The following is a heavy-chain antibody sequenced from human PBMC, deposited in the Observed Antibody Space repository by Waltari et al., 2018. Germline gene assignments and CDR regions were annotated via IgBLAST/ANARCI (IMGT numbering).Heavy chain of an antibody. CDR1: GFTLGGSA. D-gene: IGHD1-26*01. CDR3: TRETISGSYEEN. J-gene: IGHJ4*02. CDR2: IRRKENSYAT. Sequence: EVQLVESGGGLVQPGGSLNLSCAASGFTLGGSAVHWVRQASGKGLEWVGRIRRKENSYATAYAESVKGRFTVARDDSENTAYLQMNSMKTEDTAVYYCTRETISGSYEENWGQGTLVTVSS. V-gene: IGHV3-73*01.